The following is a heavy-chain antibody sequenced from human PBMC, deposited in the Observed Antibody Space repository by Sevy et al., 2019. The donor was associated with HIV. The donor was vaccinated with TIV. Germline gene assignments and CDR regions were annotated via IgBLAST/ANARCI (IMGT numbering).Heavy chain of an antibody. Sequence: GGSLRLSCAASGFTFSSYSMSWVRQAPRKGLEWVANIKQDGSEKYYVDSVKGRFTISRDNAKNSLYLQMSSLRAEDTAVYYCARDGDGYNLFDYWGQGTLVTVSS. V-gene: IGHV3-7*01. CDR1: GFTFSSYS. CDR3: ARDGDGYNLFDY. J-gene: IGHJ4*02. D-gene: IGHD5-12*01. CDR2: IKQDGSEK.